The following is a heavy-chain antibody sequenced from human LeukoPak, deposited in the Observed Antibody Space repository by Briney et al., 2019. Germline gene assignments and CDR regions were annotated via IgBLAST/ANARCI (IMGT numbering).Heavy chain of an antibody. CDR3: AKDRNAWPTNFDS. V-gene: IGHV3-23*01. CDR2: ITGSGGGT. CDR1: GFTFSAYT. Sequence: PGGSLRLSCTTSGFTFSAYTMTWVRQAPGKGLEWVSAITGSGGGTSYGDSVKGRFTISRDNSKNTLYLRMNSLRAEDTAIYYCAKDRNAWPTNFDSWGQGTLVTVSA. J-gene: IGHJ4*02. D-gene: IGHD5-24*01.